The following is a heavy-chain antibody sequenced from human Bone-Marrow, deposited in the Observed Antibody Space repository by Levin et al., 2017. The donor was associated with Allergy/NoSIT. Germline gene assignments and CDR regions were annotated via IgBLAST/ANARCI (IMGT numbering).Heavy chain of an antibody. V-gene: IGHV3-30*02. D-gene: IGHD6-19*01. CDR2: IQYDENTK. CDR3: TREDSGVRLGLFQR. CDR1: GFSFINYG. J-gene: IGHJ1*01. Sequence: GGSLRLSCAASGFSFINYGMHWVRQAPGKGLEWVAFIQYDENTKYYADSLKGRFTVSRDNSKNTVYLQLNSLRVEDTAMFYCTREDSGVRLGLFQRWGQGTLVTVSS.